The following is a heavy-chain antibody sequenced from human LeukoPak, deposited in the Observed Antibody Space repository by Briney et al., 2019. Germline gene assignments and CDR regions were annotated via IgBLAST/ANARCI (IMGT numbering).Heavy chain of an antibody. J-gene: IGHJ4*02. V-gene: IGHV3-21*01. Sequence: GGPLRLSCAASGFTFSSYTMNWVRQAPGKGLEWVSSISSISSYIYYADSMKGRCTISRDNAKNSLYLQMNSLRAEDTAVYYCARVGQGVGNRLDYWGQGTLVTVSS. CDR2: ISSISSYI. CDR1: GFTFSSYT. CDR3: ARVGQGVGNRLDY.